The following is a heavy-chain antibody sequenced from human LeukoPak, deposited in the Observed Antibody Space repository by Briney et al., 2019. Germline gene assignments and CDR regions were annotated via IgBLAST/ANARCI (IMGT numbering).Heavy chain of an antibody. CDR3: TRDGGMDV. CDR1: GYTFTDYY. CDR2: INPNSGAT. Sequence: ASVNVSCKASGYTFTDYYMHWVRQAPGQGLEWMGWINPNSGATNYAQKFQGRVTMTRDTSISTAYMEVSRLRSDDTAVFYCTRDGGMDVWGQGTTVTVSS. V-gene: IGHV1-2*02. J-gene: IGHJ6*02.